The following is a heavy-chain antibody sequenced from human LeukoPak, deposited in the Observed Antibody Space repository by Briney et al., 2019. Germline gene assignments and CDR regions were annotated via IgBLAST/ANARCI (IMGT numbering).Heavy chain of an antibody. CDR3: VGSYYDSSGYYYPDAFDI. CDR2: INGSGGST. CDR1: GFTFSSYA. J-gene: IGHJ3*02. V-gene: IGHV3-23*01. D-gene: IGHD3-22*01. Sequence: PGGSLRLSCAASGFTFSSYAMSWVRQAPGKGLEWVSAINGSGGSTYYADSVKGRFTISRDNSKNTLYLQMNSLRAEDTAVYYCVGSYYDSSGYYYPDAFDIWGQGTMVTVSS.